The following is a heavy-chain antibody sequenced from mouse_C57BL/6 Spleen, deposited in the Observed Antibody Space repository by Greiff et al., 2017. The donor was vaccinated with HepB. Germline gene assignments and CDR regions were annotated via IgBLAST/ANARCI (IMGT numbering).Heavy chain of an antibody. J-gene: IGHJ2*01. Sequence: EVKLVESGGGLVKPGGSLKLSCAASGFTFSSYAMSWVRQTPEKRLEWVATISDGGSYTYYPDNVKGRFTISRDNAKNNLYLQMNHLKSEDTAMYYCARDGYGSSYDYFDYWGQGTTLTVSS. CDR1: GFTFSSYA. V-gene: IGHV5-4*01. CDR3: ARDGYGSSYDYFDY. D-gene: IGHD1-1*01. CDR2: ISDGGSYT.